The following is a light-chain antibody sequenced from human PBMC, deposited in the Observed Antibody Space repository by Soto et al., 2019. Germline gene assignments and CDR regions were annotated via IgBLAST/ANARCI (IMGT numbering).Light chain of an antibody. J-gene: IGLJ1*01. Sequence: QSVLTQPASVSGSPGQSITVSCTGSTTDIGTYNYVSWYQQLPGKAPKLIIFEVTNRPSGVSDRFSGSKSGNTASLTISGLQTEDEADYYCVSLTTSSTRVFGSGTKVTVL. V-gene: IGLV2-14*01. CDR1: TTDIGTYNY. CDR3: VSLTTSSTRV. CDR2: EVT.